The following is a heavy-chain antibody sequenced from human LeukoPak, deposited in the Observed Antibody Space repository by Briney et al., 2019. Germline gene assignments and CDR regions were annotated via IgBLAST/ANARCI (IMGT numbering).Heavy chain of an antibody. Sequence: TGGSLRLSCAASGFTFSSYGMHWVRQAPAKGLEWVAFIRYDGSNKYYADSVKGRFTISRDNSKNTLYLQMNSLRAEDTAVYYCARGRAGRGYSYVIYYYYYMDVWGKGTTVTVSS. J-gene: IGHJ6*03. CDR1: GFTFSSYG. V-gene: IGHV3-30*02. CDR2: IRYDGSNK. CDR3: ARGRAGRGYSYVIYYYYYMDV. D-gene: IGHD5-18*01.